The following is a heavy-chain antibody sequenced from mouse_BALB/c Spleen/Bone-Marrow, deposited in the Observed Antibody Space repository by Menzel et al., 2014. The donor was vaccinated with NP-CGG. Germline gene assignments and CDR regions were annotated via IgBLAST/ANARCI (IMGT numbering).Heavy chain of an antibody. D-gene: IGHD1-1*01. Sequence: VQLQQSGAELVKPGASVKLSCTASGFNIKDTYMHWVKQRPEQGLEWIGRIDPANGNTKYDPKFQGKATLTADTSSNSAYLQLSILTSDDTSVYYCAAYYYVSSYGFAYWGQGTLVTGSA. CDR1: GFNIKDTY. V-gene: IGHV14-3*02. J-gene: IGHJ3*01. CDR3: AAYYYVSSYGFAY. CDR2: IDPANGNT.